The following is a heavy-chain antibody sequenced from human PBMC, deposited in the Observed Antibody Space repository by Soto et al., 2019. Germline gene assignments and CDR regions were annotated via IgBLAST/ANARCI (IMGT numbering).Heavy chain of an antibody. Sequence: GGSLRLSCAASGFTFSSYSMNWVRQAPWKGLEWVSSISSSSSYIYYADSVKGRFTISRDNAKNSLYLQMNSLRAEDTAVYYCARDQPEYSYGYGLGYWGQGTLVTVSS. CDR2: ISSSSSYI. D-gene: IGHD5-18*01. CDR3: ARDQPEYSYGYGLGY. CDR1: GFTFSSYS. J-gene: IGHJ4*02. V-gene: IGHV3-21*01.